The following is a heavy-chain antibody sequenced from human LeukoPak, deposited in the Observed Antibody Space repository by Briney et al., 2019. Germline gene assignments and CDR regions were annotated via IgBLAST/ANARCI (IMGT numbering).Heavy chain of an antibody. V-gene: IGHV3-21*01. Sequence: GGSLRLSCAASGFTFSSYSMNWVRQAPGKGLEWVSSISSSSSYIYYADSVKGRFTISRDNTKNSLYLQMNSVRAEDTAVYCCARDAKRITMVRGVTGNWFDPWGQGTLVTVSS. CDR3: ARDAKRITMVRGVTGNWFDP. J-gene: IGHJ5*02. CDR1: GFTFSSYS. CDR2: ISSSSSYI. D-gene: IGHD3-10*01.